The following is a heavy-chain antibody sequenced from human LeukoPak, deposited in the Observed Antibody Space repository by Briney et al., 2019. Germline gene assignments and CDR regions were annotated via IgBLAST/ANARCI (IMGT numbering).Heavy chain of an antibody. CDR3: AKDPGASVSVLHVVV. J-gene: IGHJ6*02. V-gene: IGHV3-30*02. CDR2: IWSDGNNR. Sequence: PGGSLRLSRSASGFGFINYGEHWGRQATGKGLEWVSFIWSDGNNRFYADSVKGRFTIAIDNSKNMLFLQMDTLRAEDTALYYCAKDPGASVSVLHVVVWGPGTTVIVSS. D-gene: IGHD2-8*02. CDR1: GFGFINYG.